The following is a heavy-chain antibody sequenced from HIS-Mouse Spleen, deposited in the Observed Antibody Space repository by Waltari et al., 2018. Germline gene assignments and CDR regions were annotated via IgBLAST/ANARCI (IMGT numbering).Heavy chain of an antibody. D-gene: IGHD4-17*01. Sequence: QVQLVQSGAEVKKPGASVKVSCKVSGYTLTELSMHWVRQAPGKGLEWMGGVDPEAGETIDAQKFQGRVTMTEDTSTDTAYMVLSSLRSADTAVYYCATDPPNDYGGTALGYWGQGTLVTVSS. V-gene: IGHV1-24*01. J-gene: IGHJ4*02. CDR1: GYTLTELS. CDR2: VDPEAGET. CDR3: ATDPPNDYGGTALGY.